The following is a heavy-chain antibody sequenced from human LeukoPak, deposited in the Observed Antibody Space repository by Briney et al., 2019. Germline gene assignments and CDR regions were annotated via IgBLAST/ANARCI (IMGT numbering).Heavy chain of an antibody. V-gene: IGHV3-23*01. CDR3: AKGIPENWFDP. J-gene: IGHJ5*02. CDR2: ISGSGGST. Sequence: GGSLRLSCAASGFTLSSYAMSWVRQAPGKGLEWVTAISGSGGSTYYADSVKGRFTISRDSSKNTLYLQMNSLRAEDTAVYYCAKGIPENWFDPWGQGTLVTVSS. D-gene: IGHD1-20*01. CDR1: GFTLSSYA.